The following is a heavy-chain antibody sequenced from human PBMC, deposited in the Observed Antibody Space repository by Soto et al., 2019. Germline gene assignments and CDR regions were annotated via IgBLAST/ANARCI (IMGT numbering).Heavy chain of an antibody. D-gene: IGHD6-25*01. V-gene: IGHV3-23*01. CDR2: ISGSGGST. Sequence: GLSLRVRCAASGVTCVNHAMSRVRQAPGKGLEWVSAISGSGGSTYYADSVKGRFTISRDNSKNTLYLQMNSLRAEDTAVYYCAKTSRLYYYYGMDVWGQGTTVTVSS. J-gene: IGHJ6*02. CDR1: GVTCVNHA. CDR3: AKTSRLYYYYGMDV.